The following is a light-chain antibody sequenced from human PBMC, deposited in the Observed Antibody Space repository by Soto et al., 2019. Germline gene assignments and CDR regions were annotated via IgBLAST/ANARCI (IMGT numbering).Light chain of an antibody. V-gene: IGLV4-69*01. Sequence: QLVLTQSPSASASLGASVKLTCTLSSGHSNYAIAWHQQQPEKGPRYLMKVNGDGSHSKEDGIPDRFSGSSSGAERYLTISSLQSEDEADYYCQTWDTGIVVFGGGTKLTVL. CDR3: QTWDTGIVV. CDR2: VNGDGSH. J-gene: IGLJ2*01. CDR1: SGHSNYA.